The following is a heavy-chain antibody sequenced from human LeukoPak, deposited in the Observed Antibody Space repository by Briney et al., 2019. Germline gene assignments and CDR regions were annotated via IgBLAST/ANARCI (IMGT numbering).Heavy chain of an antibody. V-gene: IGHV3-48*03. J-gene: IGHJ4*02. D-gene: IGHD4-17*01. CDR2: ISSSGSTI. Sequence: GGSLRLSCAASGFTFSSYEMNWVRQAPGKGLEWVSYISSSGSTIFYADSVKGRFTISRDNAKNSLYLQMNSLRAEDTAVYYCARDRGGFGDYGGYGVFDYWGQGTLVTVSS. CDR3: ARDRGGFGDYGGYGVFDY. CDR1: GFTFSSYE.